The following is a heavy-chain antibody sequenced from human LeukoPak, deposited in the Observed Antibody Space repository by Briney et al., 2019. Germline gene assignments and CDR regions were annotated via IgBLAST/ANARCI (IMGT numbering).Heavy chain of an antibody. J-gene: IGHJ4*02. Sequence: PGGSLRLSCAASGFTVSSNYMSWVRQAPGKGLEWVSVICSGGSTYYADSVKGRFTISRDNSKNTLYLQMNSLRAEDTAVYYCARCSSMYYFDYWGQGTLVTVSS. CDR3: ARCSSMYYFDY. V-gene: IGHV3-66*01. CDR2: ICSGGST. CDR1: GFTVSSNY. D-gene: IGHD3-10*02.